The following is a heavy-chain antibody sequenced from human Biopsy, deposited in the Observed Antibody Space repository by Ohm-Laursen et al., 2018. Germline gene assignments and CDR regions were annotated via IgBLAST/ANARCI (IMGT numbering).Heavy chain of an antibody. CDR2: TYYSGST. V-gene: IGHV4-59*07. CDR1: GGSISRDY. J-gene: IGHJ6*02. Sequence: SDTLSLTCTVSGGSISRDYWAWIRQPPGKGLQWIGYTYYSGSTNYNPSLNIRVTIAVDTSKNQFSLRLTSVTAADTAVYYCVRSNYHYYGFDVWGQGTTVTVSS. CDR3: VRSNYHYYGFDV.